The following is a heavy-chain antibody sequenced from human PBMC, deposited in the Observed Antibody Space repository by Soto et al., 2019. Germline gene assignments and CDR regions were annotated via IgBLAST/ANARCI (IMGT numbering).Heavy chain of an antibody. Sequence: SQTLSLTCAISGDSVSSNTAAWNWIRSSPSRGLEWLGRTYYRSNWRHDYAVSVKSRITVNPDTSKNHFSLQLNSVTPDDTAVYYCARGVAGSGFDLWGQGTLVTVST. V-gene: IGHV6-1*01. CDR1: GDSVSSNTAA. CDR2: TYYRSNWRH. J-gene: IGHJ4*02. D-gene: IGHD6-19*01. CDR3: ARGVAGSGFDL.